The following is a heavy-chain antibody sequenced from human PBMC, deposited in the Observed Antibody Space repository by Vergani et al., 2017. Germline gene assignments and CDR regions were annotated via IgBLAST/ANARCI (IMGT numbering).Heavy chain of an antibody. J-gene: IGHJ6*03. D-gene: IGHD6-6*01. CDR3: AREGLSSSLGYYYYYMDV. CDR2: ISYDGSNK. Sequence: VQLVESGGGVVQPGRSLRLSCAASGFTFSSYAMHWVRQAPGKGLEWVAVISYDGSNKYYADSVTGRFTISRDNSKNTLYLQMNSLRAEDTAVYYCAREGLSSSLGYYYYYMDVWGKGTTVTVSS. V-gene: IGHV3-30-3*01. CDR1: GFTFSSYA.